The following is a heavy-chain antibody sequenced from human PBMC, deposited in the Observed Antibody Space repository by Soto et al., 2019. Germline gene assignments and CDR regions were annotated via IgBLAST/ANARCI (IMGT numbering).Heavy chain of an antibody. CDR3: ARDLKEYCSDGKCNWFDP. Sequence: SETLSLTCTVSGGSVSSGSYYWSWIRQPPGKGLEWIGYIYYSGSTNYNPSLKSRVTISVDTSKNQFSLKLSSVTAADTALYYCARDLKEYCSDGKCNWFDPWGQGTLVTVSS. CDR2: IYYSGST. D-gene: IGHD2-15*01. V-gene: IGHV4-61*01. CDR1: GGSVSSGSYY. J-gene: IGHJ5*02.